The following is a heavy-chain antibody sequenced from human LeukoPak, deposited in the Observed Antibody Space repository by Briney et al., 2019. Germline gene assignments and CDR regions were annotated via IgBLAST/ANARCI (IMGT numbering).Heavy chain of an antibody. CDR1: GGSISSSSYY. CDR2: IYYSGST. Sequence: SSETLSLTCTVSGGSISSSSYYWGWIRQPPGKGLEWIGSIYYSGSTYYNPSLKSRVTISVDTSKNQFSLKLSSVTAADTAVYYCARRGYGYGYEGSTTFDYWGQGTLVTVSS. CDR3: ARRGYGYGYEGSTTFDY. D-gene: IGHD5-18*01. V-gene: IGHV4-39*01. J-gene: IGHJ4*02.